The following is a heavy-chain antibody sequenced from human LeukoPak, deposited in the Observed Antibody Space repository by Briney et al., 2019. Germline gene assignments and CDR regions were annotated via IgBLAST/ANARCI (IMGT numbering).Heavy chain of an antibody. CDR3: AREDSAADDAFDI. CDR1: GFTFSSYW. CDR2: IKQDGSDK. D-gene: IGHD6-13*01. Sequence: PGGCLRLSWAAAGFTFSSYWMSWVRQAAGKGLEWVASIKQDGSDKYYVDSVKGRFTISRDNAKNSLYLQMNSLRAEDTAVYYCAREDSAADDAFDIWGQGTMVTVSS. J-gene: IGHJ3*02. V-gene: IGHV3-7*03.